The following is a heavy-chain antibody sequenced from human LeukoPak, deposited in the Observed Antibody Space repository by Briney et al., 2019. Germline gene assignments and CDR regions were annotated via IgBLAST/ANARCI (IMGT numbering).Heavy chain of an antibody. Sequence: GGSLRLSCTASGFTFSSFAMTWVRQAPGKGLEWVSVIIGSGSSTYYADSVKGRFTISRDNSKNTVYLQVNSLRVEDTAIYYCAKVIGARPFDPWGQGTLATVSS. J-gene: IGHJ5*02. CDR3: AKVIGARPFDP. D-gene: IGHD6-6*01. CDR2: IIGSGSST. V-gene: IGHV3-23*01. CDR1: GFTFSSFA.